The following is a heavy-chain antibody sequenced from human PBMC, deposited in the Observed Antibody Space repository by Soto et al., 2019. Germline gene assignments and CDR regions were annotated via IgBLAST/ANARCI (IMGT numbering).Heavy chain of an antibody. CDR3: ASHRGNFDY. Sequence: PSETLSLTCTVSGGSVISGSYYWIWIRQPPGKGLEWIGYIYYSGSTNYNPSLKSRVTISVDTSKNQFSLKLSSVTAADTAVYYCASHRGNFDYWGQGTLVTVSS. CDR2: IYYSGST. D-gene: IGHD3-10*01. V-gene: IGHV4-61*01. CDR1: GGSVISGSYY. J-gene: IGHJ4*02.